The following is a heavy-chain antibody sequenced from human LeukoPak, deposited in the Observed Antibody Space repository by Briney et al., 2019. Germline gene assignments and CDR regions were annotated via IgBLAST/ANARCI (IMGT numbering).Heavy chain of an antibody. CDR2: ISGSGGST. Sequence: QPGGSLRLSCAASGFTFSSYAMSWVRQAPGKGLEWVSAISGSGGSTYYADSVKGRFTISRDNSKNTLYLQMNSLRAEDTAVYYCAKDPLYYYDSSDYGAFDIWGQGTMVTVSS. D-gene: IGHD3-22*01. V-gene: IGHV3-23*01. J-gene: IGHJ3*02. CDR3: AKDPLYYYDSSDYGAFDI. CDR1: GFTFSSYA.